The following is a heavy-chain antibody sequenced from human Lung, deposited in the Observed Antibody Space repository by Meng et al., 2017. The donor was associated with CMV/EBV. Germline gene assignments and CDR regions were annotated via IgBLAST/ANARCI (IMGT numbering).Heavy chain of an antibody. V-gene: IGHV3-7*01. D-gene: IGHD6-6*01. CDR3: ARSSSR. CDR2: INPDGSAK. CDR1: GFTFSTDW. J-gene: IGHJ4*02. Sequence: GESLKISCAASGFTFSTDWMTWVRQAPGKGLEWVANINPDGSAKYYVDSVKGRFTISRDNAMNSLYLQMNSLRAEDTAVYYRARSSSRWGQGTLVTVSS.